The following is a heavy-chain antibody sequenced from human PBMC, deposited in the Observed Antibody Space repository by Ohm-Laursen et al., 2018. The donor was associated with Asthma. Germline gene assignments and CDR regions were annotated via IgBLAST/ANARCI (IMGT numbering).Heavy chain of an antibody. J-gene: IGHJ4*02. CDR2: VSGLDSGAHT. CDR1: GFTFSSYT. CDR3: ASASLGYCSAGSCSS. Sequence: GSLRLSCAASGFTFSSYTMSWVRQAPGKGLEWLSIVSGLDSGAHTYYADSVKGRFTISRDNAKNSLYLQMNSLRAEDTAVYYCASASLGYCSAGSCSSWGQGTLVTVSS. V-gene: IGHV3-23*01. D-gene: IGHD2-15*01.